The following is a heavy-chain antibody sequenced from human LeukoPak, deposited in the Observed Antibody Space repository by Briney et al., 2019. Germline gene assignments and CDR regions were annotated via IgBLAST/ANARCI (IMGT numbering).Heavy chain of an antibody. CDR3: ARDRVGWVTSSWSFDY. D-gene: IGHD6-13*01. Sequence: GGSLRLSCAASGFTFSSYAMSWVRQAPGKGLEWVSAISGSGGSTYYADSVKGRFTISRDNSKNTLYLLMNSLRAEDTSVYYCARDRVGWVTSSWSFDYWGQGTLVTVSS. CDR2: ISGSGGST. V-gene: IGHV3-23*01. J-gene: IGHJ4*02. CDR1: GFTFSSYA.